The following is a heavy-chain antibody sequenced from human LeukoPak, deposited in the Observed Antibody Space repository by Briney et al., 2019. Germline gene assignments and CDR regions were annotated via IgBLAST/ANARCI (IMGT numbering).Heavy chain of an antibody. CDR2: ISSSSTYI. CDR3: ARAVGIAAAAPFDY. J-gene: IGHJ4*02. CDR1: GFTFSSYS. V-gene: IGHV3-21*01. Sequence: GGSLRLSCAASGFTFSSYSMNWVRQAPGEGLEWVSSISSSSTYIYYADSVKGRFTISRDNAKNSLYLQMNSLRAEDTAVYYCARAVGIAAAAPFDYWGQGTLVTVSS. D-gene: IGHD6-13*01.